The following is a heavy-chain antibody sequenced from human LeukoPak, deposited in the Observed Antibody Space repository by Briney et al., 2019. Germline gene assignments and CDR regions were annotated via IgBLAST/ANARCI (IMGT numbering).Heavy chain of an antibody. CDR3: TTDYVDTAMVTSFDY. CDR1: GFTFSNAW. CDR2: IKSKTDGGTT. J-gene: IGHJ4*02. V-gene: IGHV3-15*01. D-gene: IGHD5-18*01. Sequence: PGGSLRLSCAASGFTFSNAWMSWVRQAPGKGLEWVGRIKSKTDGGTTDYAAPVKGRFTISRDDSKNTLYPQMNSLKTEDTAVYYCTTDYVDTAMVTSFDYWGQGTLVTVSS.